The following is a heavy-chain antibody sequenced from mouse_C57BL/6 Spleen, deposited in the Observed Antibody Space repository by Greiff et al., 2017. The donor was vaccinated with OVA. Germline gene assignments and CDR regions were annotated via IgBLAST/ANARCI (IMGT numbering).Heavy chain of an antibody. CDR1: GYSFTDYN. CDR2: INPNYGTH. CDR3: AVGWLRRGYYFDY. D-gene: IGHD2-2*01. V-gene: IGHV1-39*01. Sequence: EVQLQQSGPELVKPGASVKISCKASGYSFTDYNMNWVKQSNGKSLEWIGVINPNYGTHRYNQKFKGKATLTVDQSSSTAYMQLNSLTSEDSAVYYCAVGWLRRGYYFDYWGQGTTLTVSS. J-gene: IGHJ2*01.